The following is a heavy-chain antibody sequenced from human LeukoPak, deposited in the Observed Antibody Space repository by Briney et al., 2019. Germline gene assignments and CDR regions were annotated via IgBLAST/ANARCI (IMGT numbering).Heavy chain of an antibody. D-gene: IGHD3-10*01. CDR1: GGSISSSSYY. V-gene: IGHV4-39*07. Sequence: SETLSLTCTVSGGSISSSSYYWGWIRQPPGKGLEWIGSIYYSRSTYYNPSLKSRVTISVDTSKNQFSLKLSSVTAADTAVYYCARELLWFGEYDWFDPWGQGTLVTVSS. J-gene: IGHJ5*02. CDR2: IYYSRST. CDR3: ARELLWFGEYDWFDP.